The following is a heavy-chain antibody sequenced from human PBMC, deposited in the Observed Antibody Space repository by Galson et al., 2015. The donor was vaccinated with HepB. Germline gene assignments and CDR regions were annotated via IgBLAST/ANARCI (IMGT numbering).Heavy chain of an antibody. V-gene: IGHV3-7*01. Sequence: SLRLSCAASGITISDSWMSWVRQAPGKGLEWVANINKDGSARYYADSVKGRFTISRDSAKSSFYLQMKSLRAGDTAVYYCSYGSKTWDSDYWGQGTLVTVSS. CDR2: INKDGSAR. CDR3: SYGSKTWDSDY. CDR1: GITISDSW. D-gene: IGHD4/OR15-4a*01. J-gene: IGHJ4*02.